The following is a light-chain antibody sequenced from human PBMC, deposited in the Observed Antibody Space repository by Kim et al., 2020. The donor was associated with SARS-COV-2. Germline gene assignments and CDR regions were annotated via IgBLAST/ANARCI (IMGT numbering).Light chain of an antibody. CDR1: QSILYSSNNKNY. J-gene: IGKJ2*01. CDR3: QQYYGTPHT. Sequence: DIVMTQSPDSLAVSLGERATINCKSSQSILYSSNNKNYLAWYQQKPGQAPKLIIYWASTRESGVPDRFSGSGSGTDFTLTISSLQAEDVAVYYCQQYYGTPHTFGQGTKLEI. CDR2: WAS. V-gene: IGKV4-1*01.